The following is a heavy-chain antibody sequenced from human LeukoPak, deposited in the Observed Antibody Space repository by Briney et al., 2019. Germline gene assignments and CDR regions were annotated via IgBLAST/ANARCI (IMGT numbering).Heavy chain of an antibody. D-gene: IGHD5-12*01. CDR3: ARGAYGGYGEGLGFDY. CDR2: MNSDGSST. Sequence: PGGSLRLSCAASGFTFSSYWMHCVRPAPGKGVVWVSRMNSDGSSTNYADSVKGRYTISRDNAKNTLYLQMHSLRAEDTAVYYCARGAYGGYGEGLGFDYWGQGTLVTVSS. CDR1: GFTFSSYW. V-gene: IGHV3-74*01. J-gene: IGHJ4*02.